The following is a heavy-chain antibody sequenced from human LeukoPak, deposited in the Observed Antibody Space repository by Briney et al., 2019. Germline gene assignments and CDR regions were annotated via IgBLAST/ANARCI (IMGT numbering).Heavy chain of an antibody. Sequence: WASVKVSCKASGYTFTNYYLHWVRQAPGQGLEYMGIINPSGGSTSYAQKFQGRVTMTRDTSTHTVYMDLSSLRSEDTAVYYCARENTAYDSWGQGTLVTVSS. CDR1: GYTFTNYY. D-gene: IGHD2-21*02. J-gene: IGHJ5*01. CDR2: INPSGGST. CDR3: ARENTAYDS. V-gene: IGHV1-46*01.